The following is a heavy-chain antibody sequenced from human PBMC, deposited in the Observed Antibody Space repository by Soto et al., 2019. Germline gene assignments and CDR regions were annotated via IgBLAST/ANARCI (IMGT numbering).Heavy chain of an antibody. Sequence: PGGSLRLSCAASGFTFSSYAMSWVRQAPGKGLEWVSAISGSGGSTYYADSVKGRFTISRDNSKNTLYLQMNSLRAEDTAVYYCAKDRGSSSWKRPRFYYYYGMDVWGQGTTVTV. J-gene: IGHJ6*02. D-gene: IGHD6-13*01. CDR1: GFTFSSYA. CDR3: AKDRGSSSWKRPRFYYYYGMDV. V-gene: IGHV3-23*01. CDR2: ISGSGGST.